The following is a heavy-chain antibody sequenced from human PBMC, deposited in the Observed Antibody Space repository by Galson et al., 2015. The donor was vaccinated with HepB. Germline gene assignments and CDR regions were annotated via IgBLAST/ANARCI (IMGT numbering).Heavy chain of an antibody. CDR3: AKTFGYYGLGSPDY. CDR1: GFTCDDYA. V-gene: IGHV3-9*01. J-gene: IGHJ4*02. Sequence: ALRLSCAASGFTCDDYAMHWVRQAPGKGLEWGSGINWNSGTIGYADSVKGRFTISRDNATHFLYLQMNSLRTEDTALYYCAKTFGYYGLGSPDYCGQGPLVTAS. D-gene: IGHD3-10*01. CDR2: INWNSGTI.